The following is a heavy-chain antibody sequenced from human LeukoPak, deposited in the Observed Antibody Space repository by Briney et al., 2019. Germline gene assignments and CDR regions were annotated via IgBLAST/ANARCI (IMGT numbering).Heavy chain of an antibody. CDR2: IIPIFGTA. D-gene: IGHD1-26*01. V-gene: IGHV1-69*05. Sequence: SVKVSCKASGGTFSSYAISWVRQAPGQGLEWMGGIIPIFGTANYAQKFQGRVTITTDESTSTAYMELSSLRSEDTAVYYCARVHTLQWELLFDAFDIWGQGTMVTVSS. CDR1: GGTFSSYA. J-gene: IGHJ3*02. CDR3: ARVHTLQWELLFDAFDI.